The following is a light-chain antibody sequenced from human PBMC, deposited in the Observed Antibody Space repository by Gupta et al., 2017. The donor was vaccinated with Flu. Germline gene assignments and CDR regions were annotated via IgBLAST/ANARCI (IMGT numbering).Light chain of an antibody. Sequence: QSVLTQPPSASGTPGQRVTIPCSGSSSNIGSNYVYWYQQLPGTAPKLLIYRNNQRPSGVPDRFSGSKSGTSASLAISGLRSEDEADYYCAAWDDSLSAPYVFGTGTKVTVL. V-gene: IGLV1-47*01. J-gene: IGLJ1*01. CDR2: RNN. CDR1: SSNIGSNY. CDR3: AAWDDSLSAPYV.